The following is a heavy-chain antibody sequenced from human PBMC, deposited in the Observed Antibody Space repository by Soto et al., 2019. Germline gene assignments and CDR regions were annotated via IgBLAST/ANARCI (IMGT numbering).Heavy chain of an antibody. D-gene: IGHD1-26*01. CDR1: GFTFSNYA. J-gene: IGHJ4*02. V-gene: IGHV3-23*01. CDR3: AKVPVRATGRFDY. Sequence: EVQLLESGGGLVQPGGSLRLSCAGSGFTFSNYAMSWVRQAPGKGLAWVSAISGSGGSTYYADSVKGRFTISRDNSKNTLYLQMNSLRAEDTALYYCAKVPVRATGRFDYWGQGTLVTVSS. CDR2: ISGSGGST.